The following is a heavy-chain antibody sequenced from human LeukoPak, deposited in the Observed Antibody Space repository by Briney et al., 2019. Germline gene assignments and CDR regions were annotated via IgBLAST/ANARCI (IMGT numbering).Heavy chain of an antibody. D-gene: IGHD3-3*01. Sequence: PSETLSLTCTVSGGSISSYYWSWIRQPPGKGLEWIGYIYYSGSTNYNPSLKSRVTISVDTSKNQFSLKLSSVTAADTAVYYCARTFRESYYDFWSGYLTLDYWGQGTLVTVSS. CDR3: ARTFRESYYDFWSGYLTLDY. CDR2: IYYSGST. J-gene: IGHJ4*02. CDR1: GGSISSYY. V-gene: IGHV4-59*12.